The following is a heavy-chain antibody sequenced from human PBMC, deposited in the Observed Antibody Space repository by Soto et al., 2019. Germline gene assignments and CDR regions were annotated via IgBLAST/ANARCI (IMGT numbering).Heavy chain of an antibody. CDR3: ARHNSFYDSSGYYSSYYYYGMEV. Sequence: SETLSLTCTFSVGSISSSSYYCGWIRQPPWKGLEWIGSIYYSGSTYYNPSLKSRVTISVDTSKNQFSLKLSSVTAADTAVYYCARHNSFYDSSGYYSSYYYYGMEVWGQGTTVSVSS. D-gene: IGHD3-22*01. CDR2: IYYSGST. V-gene: IGHV4-39*01. CDR1: VGSISSSSYY. J-gene: IGHJ6*01.